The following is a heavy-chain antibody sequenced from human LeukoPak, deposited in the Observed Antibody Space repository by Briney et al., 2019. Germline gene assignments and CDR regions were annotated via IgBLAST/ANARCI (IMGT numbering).Heavy chain of an antibody. CDR2: INHSGST. Sequence: SETLSLTCAVYGGSFSGYYWSWIRQPPGKGLEWIGEINHSGSTNYNPSLKSRVTISVDTSKNQFSLKLSSATAADTAVYYCARGCYSSGWYTCPPFDYWGQGTLVTVSS. CDR3: ARGCYSSGWYTCPPFDY. V-gene: IGHV4-34*01. J-gene: IGHJ4*02. CDR1: GGSFSGYY. D-gene: IGHD6-19*01.